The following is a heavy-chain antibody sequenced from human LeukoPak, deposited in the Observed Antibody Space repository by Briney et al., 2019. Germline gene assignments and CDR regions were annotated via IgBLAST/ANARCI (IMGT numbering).Heavy chain of an antibody. CDR3: ARELPPLSGSIDY. CDR2: IYHSGST. J-gene: IGHJ4*02. V-gene: IGHV4-38-2*02. CDR1: GYSISSGYY. D-gene: IGHD1-26*01. Sequence: SETLSLTCTVSGYSISSGYYWGWIRQPPGKGLEWIGSIYHSGSTYYNPSLKSRVTISVDTSKNQFSLKLSSVTAADTAVYYCARELPPLSGSIDYWGQGTLVTVSS.